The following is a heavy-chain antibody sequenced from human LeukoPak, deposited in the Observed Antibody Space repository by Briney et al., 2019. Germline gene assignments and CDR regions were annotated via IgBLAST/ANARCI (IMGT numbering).Heavy chain of an antibody. Sequence: GSLRLSSAASGFTLSVYSMNCVGHAPGKGLVWVSRINTDGSSTNYADSVKGRFTISRDNAKNTLYLQMHSPRAEDTAVYYCAREIVVAGTRAWFDPWGQGTLVAVPS. V-gene: IGHV3-74*01. CDR1: GFTLSVYS. D-gene: IGHD6-19*01. J-gene: IGHJ5*02. CDR2: INTDGSST. CDR3: AREIVVAGTRAWFDP.